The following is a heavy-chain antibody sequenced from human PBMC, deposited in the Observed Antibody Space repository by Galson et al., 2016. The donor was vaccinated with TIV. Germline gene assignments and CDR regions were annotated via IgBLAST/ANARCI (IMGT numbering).Heavy chain of an antibody. J-gene: IGHJ4*02. Sequence: SLRLSCAASGFTFSRHWMSWVRQTPGKGLEWVAKMKEDGSERYYVDSVKGRFTISRDNARNSLCLQMSSLRVEDTGIYYCARDTHYAFDYWGRGTLVTVSS. CDR1: GFTFSRHW. CDR3: ARDTHYAFDY. V-gene: IGHV3-7*01. D-gene: IGHD3-16*01. CDR2: MKEDGSER.